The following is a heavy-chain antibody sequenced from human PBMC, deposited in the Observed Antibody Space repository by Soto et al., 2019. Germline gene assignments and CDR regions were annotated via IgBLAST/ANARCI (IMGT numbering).Heavy chain of an antibody. Sequence: GGSLRLSCAASGFTFSSYWMSWVRQAPGKGLEWVANIKQDGSEKYYVDSVKGRFTISRDNAKISLYLQMNSLRAEDTSVFYCARDWGVWFGESLDAFDIWGQGTMVTVSS. J-gene: IGHJ3*02. CDR3: ARDWGVWFGESLDAFDI. V-gene: IGHV3-7*01. D-gene: IGHD3-10*01. CDR2: IKQDGSEK. CDR1: GFTFSSYW.